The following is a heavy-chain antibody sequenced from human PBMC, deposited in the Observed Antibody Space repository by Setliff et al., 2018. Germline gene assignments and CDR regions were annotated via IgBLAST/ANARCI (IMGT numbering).Heavy chain of an antibody. Sequence: ASVKVSCKASGGTFSSYAISWVRQAPGQGLEWMGGIIPIFGTANYAQKFQGRVTITADESTSTACMELSSLRSEDTAVYYCAARCSSTSCRYYYGSGSSVPFDYWGQGTLVTVS. D-gene: IGHD3-10*01. CDR1: GGTFSSYA. V-gene: IGHV1-69*13. CDR3: AARCSSTSCRYYYGSGSSVPFDY. J-gene: IGHJ4*02. CDR2: IIPIFGTA.